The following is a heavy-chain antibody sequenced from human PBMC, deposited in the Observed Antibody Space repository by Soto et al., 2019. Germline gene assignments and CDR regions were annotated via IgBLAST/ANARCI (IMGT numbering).Heavy chain of an antibody. J-gene: IGHJ6*02. CDR3: ARANPTKYEAYGWGDNRRGGMDV. CDR1: GGTFSAYA. V-gene: IGHV1-69*06. Sequence: GDSVQVSCTASGGTFSAYAISWVRQAPGQGLAWMGGILPLSGTTNYTQRFQGRVTISADKSTSTAYMELSSLRSEDTAMYYGARANPTKYEAYGWGDNRRGGMDVGG. CDR2: ILPLSGTT. D-gene: IGHD3-10*01.